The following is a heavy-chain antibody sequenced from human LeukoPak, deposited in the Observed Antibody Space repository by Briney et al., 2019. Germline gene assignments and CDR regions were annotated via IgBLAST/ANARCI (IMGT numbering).Heavy chain of an antibody. V-gene: IGHV4-34*01. D-gene: IGHD3-10*01. CDR3: ARATSSYYYGSGSYYDYFDY. CDR1: GGSFSGYY. Sequence: SETLSLTCAVYGGSFSGYYWSWIRQPPGKGLEWIGEINHSGSTNYNPSLKSRVTISVDTSKNQFSLKLSSVTAADTAVYYCARATSSYYYGSGSYYDYFDYWGQGTLVTVSS. CDR2: INHSGST. J-gene: IGHJ4*02.